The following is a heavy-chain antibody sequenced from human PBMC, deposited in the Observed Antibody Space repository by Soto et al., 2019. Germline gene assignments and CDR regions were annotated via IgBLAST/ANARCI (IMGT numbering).Heavy chain of an antibody. CDR2: TKQEGSEK. CDR1: GFTFSSYW. CDR3: AKGNYGRDF. J-gene: IGHJ6*01. V-gene: IGHV3-7*03. Sequence: GGSLRLSCAASGFTFSSYWMSWVRQAPGKGLEWVANTKQEGSEKYYVDSVKGRFTISRDKAKNSLYLQMNSLRVEDTAVYYCAKGNYGRDFWGQGTTVTV.